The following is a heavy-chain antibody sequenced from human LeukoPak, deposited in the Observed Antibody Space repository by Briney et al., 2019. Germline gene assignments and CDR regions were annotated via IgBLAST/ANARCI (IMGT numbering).Heavy chain of an antibody. Sequence: SVKVSCKASGGTFSSYAISWVRQAPGQGLEWMGGIIPIFGTANYTQRFQGRVTITADESTSTAYMELSSLRSEDTAVYYCATERYFDWLLYDYWGQGTLVTVSS. D-gene: IGHD3-9*01. CDR3: ATERYFDWLLYDY. V-gene: IGHV1-69*13. CDR1: GGTFSSYA. J-gene: IGHJ4*02. CDR2: IIPIFGTA.